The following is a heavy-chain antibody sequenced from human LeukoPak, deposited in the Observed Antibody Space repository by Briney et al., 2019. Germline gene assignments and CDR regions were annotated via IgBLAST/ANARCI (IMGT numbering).Heavy chain of an antibody. CDR2: ICYSGTT. CDR1: GGSMNSTSYY. CDR3: ARLGYSTGWYNS. V-gene: IGHV4-39*01. Sequence: SVTLSLTCTVSGGSMNSTSYYWGWIRQPPGKGPDWIANICYSGTTYYNPSLKSRVTISVDMSKNQFSLILRSVTAADTAVYYCARLGYSTGWYNSWGQGTLVTVSS. J-gene: IGHJ5*01. D-gene: IGHD6-25*01.